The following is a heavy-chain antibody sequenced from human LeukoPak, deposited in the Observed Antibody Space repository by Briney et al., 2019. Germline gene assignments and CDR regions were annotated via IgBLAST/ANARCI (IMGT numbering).Heavy chain of an antibody. CDR1: GYTFTSYA. V-gene: IGHV1-2*02. J-gene: IGHJ4*02. CDR3: ARDRYGDGFAHFDY. Sequence: ASVKVSCKASGYTFTSYAMHWVRQAPGQGLEWMGWITPSGGTNYTQKFQGRVAITRDTSITTAYMDLSRLTSDGTAVYYCARDRYGDGFAHFDYWGQGALVTVSS. CDR2: ITPSGGT. D-gene: IGHD5-24*01.